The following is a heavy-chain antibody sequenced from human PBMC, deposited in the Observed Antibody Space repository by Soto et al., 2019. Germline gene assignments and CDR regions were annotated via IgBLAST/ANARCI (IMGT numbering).Heavy chain of an antibody. J-gene: IGHJ4*02. V-gene: IGHV1-2*02. CDR1: GYTFTAYY. D-gene: IGHD1-20*01. CDR2: VDPNSGGT. Sequence: QVQLVQSGAEVKKPGASVKVSCRPSGYTFTAYYIHWVRQAPGQGLEWRGWVDPNSGGTRDAQNVQGRVTMTRDSSTSTVYMALNWLRSDDTALYYCARYNSGPLDYWGQGTLVTVSS. CDR3: ARYNSGPLDY.